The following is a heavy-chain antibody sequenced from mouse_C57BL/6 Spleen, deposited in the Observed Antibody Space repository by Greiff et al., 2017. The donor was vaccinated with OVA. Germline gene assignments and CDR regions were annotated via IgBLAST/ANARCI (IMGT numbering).Heavy chain of an antibody. CDR2: IYPGDGAT. CDR1: GYAFSSSW. V-gene: IGHV1-82*01. Sequence: QVQLQQSGPELVKPGASVKISCKASGYAFSSSWMNWVKQRPGKGLEWIGRIYPGDGATNYNGKFKGKATLTADQSSSTAYMQLSSLTSEDSAVYFCARETRGDYWGQGTTLTVSS. CDR3: ARETRGDY. J-gene: IGHJ2*01.